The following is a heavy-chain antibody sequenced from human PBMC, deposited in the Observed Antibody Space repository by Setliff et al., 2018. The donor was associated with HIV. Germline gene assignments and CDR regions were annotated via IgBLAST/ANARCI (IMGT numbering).Heavy chain of an antibody. CDR3: VRPRVFDSFDV. CDR1: GFLVTGYN. Sequence: ASVKVSCKALGFLVTGYNVHWVRQAPGHGPEWLGRINPNNGGTNYAQKFQGRVTMSLDTSTSTIYLELKALTSDDTAVYYCVRPRVFDSFDVWGPGTMVTVSS. V-gene: IGHV1-2*06. CDR2: INPNNGGT. J-gene: IGHJ3*01.